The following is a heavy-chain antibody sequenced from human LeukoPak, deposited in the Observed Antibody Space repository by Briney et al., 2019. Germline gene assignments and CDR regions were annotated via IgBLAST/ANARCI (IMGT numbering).Heavy chain of an antibody. D-gene: IGHD2-8*01. V-gene: IGHV3-15*01. CDR2: VKAKGDGGAA. Sequence: GGSLRLSCAASGITFTNAWLTWVRQAPGKGLEWVGRVKAKGDGGAADYAAPVKGRFTISRDDSTKTLYLQMNSLKTEDTAVYYCTTDRMIYATNWAVSWFDPWGQGTLVTVSS. J-gene: IGHJ5*02. CDR3: TTDRMIYATNWAVSWFDP. CDR1: GITFTNAW.